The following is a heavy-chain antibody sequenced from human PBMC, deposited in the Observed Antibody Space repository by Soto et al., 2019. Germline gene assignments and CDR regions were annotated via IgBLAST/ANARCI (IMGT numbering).Heavy chain of an antibody. J-gene: IGHJ4*01. CDR3: ARDHPLLRSPSGPFEY. CDR1: GGSIRSYY. V-gene: IGHV4-4*07. Sequence: ETLARTFTVSGGSIRSYYWSWIRQPAGRVLELIGRIYTSGRTNYNPSLKSRVTMSVDTSKNQFSLKLSSVTAADTAVYYCARDHPLLRSPSGPFEYWGHGTLVNVSS. D-gene: IGHD2-15*01. CDR2: IYTSGRT.